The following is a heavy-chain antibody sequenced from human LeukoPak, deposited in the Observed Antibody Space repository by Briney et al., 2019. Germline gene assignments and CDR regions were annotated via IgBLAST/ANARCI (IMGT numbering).Heavy chain of an antibody. CDR2: INWNSGSI. CDR3: AKASAGTYYNYYMDV. Sequence: PGGSLRLSCAAFGFTFDDYAMPWFRQAPGKGLGGVSGINWNSGSIGYADSVKGRFTISRDNAKNSLYLQMNSLRAEDTALYYCAKASAGTYYNYYMDVWGKGTTVTVSS. D-gene: IGHD6-6*01. J-gene: IGHJ6*03. V-gene: IGHV3-9*01. CDR1: GFTFDDYA.